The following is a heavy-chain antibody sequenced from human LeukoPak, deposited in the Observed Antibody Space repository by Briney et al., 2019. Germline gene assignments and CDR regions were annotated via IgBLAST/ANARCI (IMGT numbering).Heavy chain of an antibody. CDR2: INHSGST. V-gene: IGHV4-34*01. D-gene: IGHD3-10*01. J-gene: IGHJ4*02. CDR3: ASGVFYGSGSYNY. Sequence: SETLSLTCAVYGGSFSNYYWTWIRQPPGKGLEWIGEINHSGSTRYNPSLKSRVIISVDTSKNQFSLKLSSVTAADTAVYYCASGVFYGSGSYNYWGQGTLVTVSS. CDR1: GGSFSNYY.